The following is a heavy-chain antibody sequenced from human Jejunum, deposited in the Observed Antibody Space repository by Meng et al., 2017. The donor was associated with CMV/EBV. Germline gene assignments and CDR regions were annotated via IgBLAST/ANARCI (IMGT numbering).Heavy chain of an antibody. Sequence: ASRFTFSTSAVSWVRQGPGKGLDWVSFISDSGSTTYHADSVKGRFTISRDNSENTLYLQMNSLRAEDTALYYCARAKTSGGDYLWDSWGQGTLVTVSS. D-gene: IGHD2-21*01. CDR1: RFTFSTSA. V-gene: IGHV3-23*01. J-gene: IGHJ4*02. CDR2: ISDSGSTT. CDR3: ARAKTSGGDYLWDS.